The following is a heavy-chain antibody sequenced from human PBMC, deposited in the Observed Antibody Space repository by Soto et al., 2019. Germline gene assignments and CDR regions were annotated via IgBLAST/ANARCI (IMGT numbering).Heavy chain of an antibody. CDR3: ARGWGKSLRYFDWLLPFDY. Sequence: QVQLVQSGAEVKKPGSSVKVSCKASGGTFSSYAISWVRQAPGQGLEWMGGIIPIFGTANYAQKFQGRVTITADDSTSTAYMELSSLGSEDTGVYYCARGWGKSLRYFDWLLPFDYWGQGTLVTVSA. V-gene: IGHV1-69*12. J-gene: IGHJ4*02. D-gene: IGHD3-9*01. CDR1: GGTFSSYA. CDR2: IIPIFGTA.